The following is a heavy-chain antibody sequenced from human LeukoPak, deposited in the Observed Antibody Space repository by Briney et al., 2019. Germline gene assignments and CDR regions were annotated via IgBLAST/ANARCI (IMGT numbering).Heavy chain of an antibody. Sequence: GGSLRLSCAASGFTFSSYGMHWVRQAPGKGLEWVAVIWYDGSNKYYADSVKGRFTISRDNSKNTLYLQMNSLRAEDTAVYYCAKDRGQQLVPFDYWGQGILVTVSS. V-gene: IGHV3-33*06. CDR1: GFTFSSYG. D-gene: IGHD6-13*01. CDR2: IWYDGSNK. J-gene: IGHJ4*02. CDR3: AKDRGQQLVPFDY.